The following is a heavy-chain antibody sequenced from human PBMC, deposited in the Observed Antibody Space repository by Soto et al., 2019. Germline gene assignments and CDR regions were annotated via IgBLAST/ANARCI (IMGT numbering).Heavy chain of an antibody. V-gene: IGHV3-33*01. Sequence: GGSLRLSCVASGFTFSSYGMHWVRQAPGKGLEWVAVIWYDGSNKYYADSVKGRFTISRDNSKNTLYLQMNSLRAEDTAVYYCAREDSSEPFDYWGQGTLVTVS. CDR3: AREDSSEPFDY. D-gene: IGHD3-22*01. J-gene: IGHJ4*02. CDR1: GFTFSSYG. CDR2: IWYDGSNK.